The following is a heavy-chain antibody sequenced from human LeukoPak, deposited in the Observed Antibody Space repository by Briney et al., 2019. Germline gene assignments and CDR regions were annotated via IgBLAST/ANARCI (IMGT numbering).Heavy chain of an antibody. Sequence: SETLSLTCSVSDGSIRTYYWSWIRQSPGQGLEWIGNIYYRGDINYNPSLKSRVIISIDTSKNQFSLKVTSLTAADTAVYYCATNKDWAEADWGQGTLVTVSS. CDR1: DGSIRTYY. CDR2: IYYRGDI. D-gene: IGHD3/OR15-3a*01. CDR3: ATNKDWAEAD. J-gene: IGHJ4*02. V-gene: IGHV4-59*03.